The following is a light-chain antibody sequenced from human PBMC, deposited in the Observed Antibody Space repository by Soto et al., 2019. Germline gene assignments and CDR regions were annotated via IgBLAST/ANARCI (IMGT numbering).Light chain of an antibody. J-gene: IGLJ2*01. CDR3: CSYTSSTTHL. Sequence: QSVLTQPASVSGSPGQSITISSTGSSSDVGGYHYVSLYQQYPGEAPKLVISEVSNRPSGVSNRFSVCKSGNTASLTIVGLQVEDEADYYCCSYTSSTTHLFGGGTKVTVL. CDR2: EVS. V-gene: IGLV2-14*01. CDR1: SSDVGGYHY.